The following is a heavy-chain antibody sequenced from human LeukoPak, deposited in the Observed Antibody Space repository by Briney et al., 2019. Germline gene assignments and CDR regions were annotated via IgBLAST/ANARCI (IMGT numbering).Heavy chain of an antibody. V-gene: IGHV3-21*01. Sequence: PGGSLRLSCAASGFTFSSYNMNWVRQAPGKGLEWVSSISSGSSYIYYADSVKGRFTISRDNAKNSLYLQMNSLRAEDTALYYCARDHLIASAGNDYWGQGTLVTVSS. CDR1: GFTFSSYN. D-gene: IGHD6-13*01. CDR2: ISSGSSYI. CDR3: ARDHLIASAGNDY. J-gene: IGHJ4*02.